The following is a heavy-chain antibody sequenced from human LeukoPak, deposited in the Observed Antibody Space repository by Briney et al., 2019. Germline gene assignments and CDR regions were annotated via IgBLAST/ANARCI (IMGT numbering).Heavy chain of an antibody. CDR3: ARDSPGYGGYDFG. J-gene: IGHJ4*02. Sequence: GGSLRLSCVASGXTFSRYWLSWVRQAPGKGLECVANIKEDGSDKYYVDSVKGRFTISKDNAKNSLYLQMNSLRGEDTAVYYCARDSPGYGGYDFGWGQGTLVTVSS. CDR2: IKEDGSDK. CDR1: GXTFSRYW. D-gene: IGHD5-12*01. V-gene: IGHV3-7*04.